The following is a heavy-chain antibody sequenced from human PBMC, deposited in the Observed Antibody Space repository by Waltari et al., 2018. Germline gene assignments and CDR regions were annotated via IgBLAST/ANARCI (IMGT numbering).Heavy chain of an antibody. J-gene: IGHJ4*02. CDR1: GFTFSNYL. CDR3: ATSLDTAAND. Sequence: EVQLVESGGGLVQPGGSLRLSCAASGFTFSNYLMSWVRQAPGKGLEWTANIKQDGSAKYYADSVKGRFTISRDNAENSLYLQMNSLRVEDTAVYYCATSLDTAANDWGQGTLVTVSS. CDR2: IKQDGSAK. V-gene: IGHV3-7*01. D-gene: IGHD5-18*01.